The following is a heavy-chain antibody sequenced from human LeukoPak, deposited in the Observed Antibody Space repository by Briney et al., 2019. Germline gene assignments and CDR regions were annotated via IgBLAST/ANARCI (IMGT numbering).Heavy chain of an antibody. J-gene: IGHJ5*02. V-gene: IGHV3-30*01. CDR2: MSYDGSNK. Sequence: GSSLRLSCAASGFTFSSYAMHGVRQAPGKGLEWVAVMSYDGSNKYYADSVKGRFTISRDNSKNTLYLQMNSLRAEDTAVYYCARSYCSSTSCSGSDPWGQGTLVTVSS. D-gene: IGHD2-2*01. CDR3: ARSYCSSTSCSGSDP. CDR1: GFTFSSYA.